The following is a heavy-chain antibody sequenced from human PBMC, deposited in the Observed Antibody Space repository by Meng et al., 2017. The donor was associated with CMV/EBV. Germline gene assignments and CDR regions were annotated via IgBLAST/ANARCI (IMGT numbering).Heavy chain of an antibody. V-gene: IGHV3-21*06. CDR1: GCIFNSHN. D-gene: IGHD2-2*01. CDR3: ARSGVFGCSSTSCYDLDALDI. J-gene: IGHJ3*02. CDR2: ISSSSSYR. Sequence: GESLRLSCAASGCIFNSHNMNWVRQGPWKRLGWVSAISSSSSYRYYADSVKGRFTISRDNAKNSLHLQMNSLRAEDTAVYFCARSGVFGCSSTSCYDLDALDIWGQGTMVTVSS.